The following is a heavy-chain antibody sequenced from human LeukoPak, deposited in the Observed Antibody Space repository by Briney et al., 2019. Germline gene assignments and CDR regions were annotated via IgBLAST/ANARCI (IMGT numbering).Heavy chain of an antibody. CDR2: IRASGGST. D-gene: IGHD6-19*01. Sequence: GGSLRLSCAASGFTFSSYAMSWVRQAPGKGLEWVSAIRASGGSTFYADSVRGRFTISRDNSKNTLDLQMNNLRAEDAAVYYCASSSSGWYNFDYWGQGTLVTVSS. CDR1: GFTFSSYA. CDR3: ASSSSGWYNFDY. J-gene: IGHJ4*02. V-gene: IGHV3-23*01.